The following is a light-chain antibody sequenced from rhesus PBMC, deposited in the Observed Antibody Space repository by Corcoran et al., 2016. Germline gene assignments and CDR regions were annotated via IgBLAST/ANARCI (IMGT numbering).Light chain of an antibody. J-gene: IGKJ3*01. V-gene: IGKV1-25*01. CDR2: EAS. CDR3: QHYYSTPPT. CDR1: QGITND. Sequence: DIQMTQSPSSLSASVGDRVTITCRASQGITNDLAWYQQKPGETPKLLIYEASSLQSGIPSRVSGSGSGTDFTLTISSLQSEDFATYYCQHYYSTPPTFGPGTKLDIK.